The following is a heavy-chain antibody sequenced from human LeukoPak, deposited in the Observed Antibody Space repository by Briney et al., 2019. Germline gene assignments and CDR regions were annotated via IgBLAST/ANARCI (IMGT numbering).Heavy chain of an antibody. CDR3: AGSRLVTGEDAFDI. J-gene: IGHJ3*02. Sequence: SETLSPTCTVSGGSISSGDYYWSWIRQPPGKGLEWIGYIYYSGSTYYNPSLKSRVTISVDTSKNQFSLKLSSVTAADTAVYYCAGSRLVTGEDAFDIWGQGTMVTVSS. V-gene: IGHV4-30-4*01. CDR2: IYYSGST. CDR1: GGSISSGDYY. D-gene: IGHD7-27*01.